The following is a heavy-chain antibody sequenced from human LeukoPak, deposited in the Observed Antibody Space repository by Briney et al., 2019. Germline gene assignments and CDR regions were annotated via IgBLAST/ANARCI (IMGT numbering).Heavy chain of an antibody. V-gene: IGHV4-39*07. CDR2: IYYSGST. CDR1: GGSISSSSYY. Sequence: PSETLSLTCTVSGGSISSSSYYWGWIRQPPGKGLEWIGSIYYSGSTYYNPSLKSRVTISVDTSKNQFSLKLSSVTAADTAVYYCARVPLMWFGELLINWFDPWGQGTLVTVSS. CDR3: ARVPLMWFGELLINWFDP. J-gene: IGHJ5*02. D-gene: IGHD3-10*01.